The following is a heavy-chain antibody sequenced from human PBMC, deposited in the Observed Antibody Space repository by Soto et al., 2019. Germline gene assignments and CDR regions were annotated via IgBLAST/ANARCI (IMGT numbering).Heavy chain of an antibody. CDR1: GYSFTSYW. J-gene: IGHJ6*02. CDR3: ASHSVGATTYYYDGMDV. D-gene: IGHD1-26*01. V-gene: IGHV5-51*01. CDR2: IYPGDSDT. Sequence: PGESLKISCKGSGYSFTSYWIGWVRQMPGKGLEWMGIIYPGDSDTRYSPSFQGQVTISADKSISIAYLQWSSLKASDTAMYYCASHSVGATTYYYDGMDVWGQGTTVTVS.